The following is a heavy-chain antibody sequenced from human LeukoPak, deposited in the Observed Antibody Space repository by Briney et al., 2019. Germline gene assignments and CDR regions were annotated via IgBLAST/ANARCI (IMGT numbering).Heavy chain of an antibody. V-gene: IGHV3-74*01. CDR2: LNSDGTTT. CDR3: ARESIAVAVPFDC. D-gene: IGHD6-19*01. J-gene: IGHJ4*02. Sequence: PGGSLRISCAASGFTFVNYWMHWVRQAPGKGLVWVSRLNSDGTTTSYAYSVKGRFTISRDNAKNTLYLQMDSLRAGDTAVYYCARESIAVAVPFDCWGQGTLVTVSS. CDR1: GFTFVNYW.